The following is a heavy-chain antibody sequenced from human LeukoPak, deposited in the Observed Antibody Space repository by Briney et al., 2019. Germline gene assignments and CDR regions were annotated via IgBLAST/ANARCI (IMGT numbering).Heavy chain of an antibody. V-gene: IGHV4-31*03. CDR2: IYYSGST. CDR1: GGSISSGGYY. D-gene: IGHD6-13*01. J-gene: IGHJ3*02. Sequence: SQTLSLTCTVSGGSISSGGYYWSWIRQHPGKGLEWIGYIYYSGSTYYNPSLKSRVTISVDTSKNQFSLKLSSVTAADTAVYYCARSHHIAAAGTGTPDAFDIWGQGTTVTVSS. CDR3: ARSHHIAAAGTGTPDAFDI.